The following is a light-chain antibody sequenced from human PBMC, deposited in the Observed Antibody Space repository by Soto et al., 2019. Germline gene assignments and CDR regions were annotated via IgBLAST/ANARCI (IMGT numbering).Light chain of an antibody. Sequence: EIVMTQSPATLSVSPGERATLSCRASQSVSSDLAWYQQKPGQTPRLLIYAASNRATGIPARFSGSGSGTEVTLAISSLQSEDFAVYYCQQYTNWPPWTFGQGTKVEIK. V-gene: IGKV3-15*01. CDR1: QSVSSD. J-gene: IGKJ1*01. CDR2: AAS. CDR3: QQYTNWPPWT.